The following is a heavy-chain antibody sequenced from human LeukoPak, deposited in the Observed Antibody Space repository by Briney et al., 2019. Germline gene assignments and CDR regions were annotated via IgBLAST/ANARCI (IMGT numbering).Heavy chain of an antibody. V-gene: IGHV4-39*07. D-gene: IGHD6-13*01. CDR2: IYYSGST. J-gene: IGHJ6*03. CDR3: ARGLSSSWGYYYYYYMDV. CDR1: GGSISSSSYY. Sequence: SETLSLTCTVSGGSISSSSYYWGWIRQPPGKGLEWIGSIYYSGSTNYNPSLKSRVTISVDTSKNQFSLKLSSVTAADTAVYYCARGLSSSWGYYYYYYMDVWGKGTTVTVSS.